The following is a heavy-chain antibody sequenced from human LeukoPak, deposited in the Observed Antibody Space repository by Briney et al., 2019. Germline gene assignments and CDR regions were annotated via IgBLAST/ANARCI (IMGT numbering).Heavy chain of an antibody. CDR3: ARSPKRYSSSWYSGNWFDP. CDR2: INHSGST. J-gene: IGHJ5*02. D-gene: IGHD6-13*01. Sequence: SETLSLTCAVYGGSFSGYYWSWLRQPPGKGLEWIGEINHSGSTNYNPSLKSRVTISVDTSKNQFSLKLSSVTAADTAVYYCARSPKRYSSSWYSGNWFDPWGQGTLVTVSS. CDR1: GGSFSGYY. V-gene: IGHV4-34*01.